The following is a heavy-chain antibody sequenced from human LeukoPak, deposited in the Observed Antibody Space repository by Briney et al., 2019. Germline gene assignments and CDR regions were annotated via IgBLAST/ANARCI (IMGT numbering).Heavy chain of an antibody. J-gene: IGHJ4*02. CDR1: GFTFSSYE. CDR2: ISSSGSTI. Sequence: GGSLRLSCAASGFTFSSYEMNWVRQAPGKGLEGVSYISSSGSTIYYADSVKGRFTISRDNAKNSLYLQMNSLRAEDTAVYYCARDPGILGFDYWGQGTLVTVSS. V-gene: IGHV3-48*03. D-gene: IGHD7-27*01. CDR3: ARDPGILGFDY.